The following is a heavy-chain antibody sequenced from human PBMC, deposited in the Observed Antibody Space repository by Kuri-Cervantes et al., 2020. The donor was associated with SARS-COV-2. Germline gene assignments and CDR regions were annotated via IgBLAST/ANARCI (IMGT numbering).Heavy chain of an antibody. CDR1: GYSFTSYW. J-gene: IGHJ5*02. Sequence: KVSCKGSGYSFTSYWISWVRQMPGKGLEWMGRIDPSDSYTNYSPSFQGHVTISADKSISTAYLQWSSLKASDTAMYYCAIIALAAAGTAGWFDPWGQGTLVTVSS. CDR2: IDPSDSYT. CDR3: AIIALAAAGTAGWFDP. D-gene: IGHD6-13*01. V-gene: IGHV5-10-1*01.